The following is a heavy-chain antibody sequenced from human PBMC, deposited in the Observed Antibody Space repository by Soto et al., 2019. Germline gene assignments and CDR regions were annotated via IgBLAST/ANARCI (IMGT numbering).Heavy chain of an antibody. D-gene: IGHD2-2*01. CDR1: GGSISSYY. CDR2: IYTSGST. CDR3: ARQYCSSTSCQNHLDY. J-gene: IGHJ4*02. Sequence: SETLSLTCTVSGGSISSYYWSWIRQPAGKGLEWIGRIYTSGSTNYNPSLKSRVTMSVDTSKNQFSLKLSSVTAADTAVYYCARQYCSSTSCQNHLDYWGQGTLVTVSS. V-gene: IGHV4-4*07.